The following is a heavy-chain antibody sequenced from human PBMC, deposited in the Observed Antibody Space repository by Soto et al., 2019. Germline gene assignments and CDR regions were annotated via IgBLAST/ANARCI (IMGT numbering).Heavy chain of an antibody. V-gene: IGHV4-30-4*01. Sequence: QVQLQESGPGLVKPSQTLSLTCTVSGGSISSGDYYWSWIRQPPGKGLEWIGYIYYSGYTYYNPSLKSRLTISLDTSKTQFSLKLSSMTAADTAVYYCAAGRSLGTFSDYWGQGTLVTVSS. D-gene: IGHD7-27*01. CDR2: IYYSGYT. CDR3: AAGRSLGTFSDY. J-gene: IGHJ4*02. CDR1: GGSISSGDYY.